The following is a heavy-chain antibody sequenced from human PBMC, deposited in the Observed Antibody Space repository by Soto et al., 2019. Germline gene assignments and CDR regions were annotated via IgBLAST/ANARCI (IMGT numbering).Heavy chain of an antibody. V-gene: IGHV4-59*01. CDR3: SRRQSGSSDFDY. J-gene: IGHJ4*02. Sequence: PSETLSLTCTVSGGSISSYYWSWIRQPPGKGLEWIGYIYYSGSTNYNPSLKSRVTISVDTSKNQFSLKLSSVTAADTAMYFCSRRQSGSSDFDYWGRGTLVTVSS. D-gene: IGHD1-26*01. CDR1: GGSISSYY. CDR2: IYYSGST.